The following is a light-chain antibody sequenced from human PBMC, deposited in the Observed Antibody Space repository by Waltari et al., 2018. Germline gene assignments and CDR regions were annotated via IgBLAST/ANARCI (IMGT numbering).Light chain of an antibody. Sequence: QSLLTQPPSASGTPGQRLTITCPGSRSNIGAEVVNWYQVLPGTAPKLLIYSTNQRPSGVTERFSGSKSGTSASLVISGLQSEDEADYYCATWDYSLDGQVFGGGTKLTVL. V-gene: IGLV1-44*01. CDR1: RSNIGAEV. CDR2: STN. J-gene: IGLJ3*02. CDR3: ATWDYSLDGQV.